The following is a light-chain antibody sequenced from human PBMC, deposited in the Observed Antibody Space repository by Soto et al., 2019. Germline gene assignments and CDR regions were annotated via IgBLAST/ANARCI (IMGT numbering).Light chain of an antibody. Sequence: EIVMTQSPATLSLSPGERATLSCRASQSVSSSYVSWYQQKPGQAPRLLIYGASTRATGIPARFSGSGSGTDFTLTISSLPPEDFAVYYCQQDYHSLTFGGGTKVEIK. V-gene: IGKV3D-7*01. CDR2: GAS. CDR3: QQDYHSLT. CDR1: QSVSSSY. J-gene: IGKJ4*01.